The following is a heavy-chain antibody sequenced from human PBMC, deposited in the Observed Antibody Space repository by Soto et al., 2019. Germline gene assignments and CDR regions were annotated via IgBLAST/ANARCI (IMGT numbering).Heavy chain of an antibody. CDR2: INHSGST. D-gene: IGHD6-13*01. CDR3: ARGYPIAAAGTSTWFDP. J-gene: IGHJ5*02. Sequence: SETLSLTCAVYGGSFSGYYWTWIRQPPGTGLEWIGEINHSGSTNYNPSLKSRVTISVDTSKNQFSLKLSSVTAADTAVYCCARGYPIAAAGTSTWFDPWGQGTLVTVSS. V-gene: IGHV4-34*01. CDR1: GGSFSGYY.